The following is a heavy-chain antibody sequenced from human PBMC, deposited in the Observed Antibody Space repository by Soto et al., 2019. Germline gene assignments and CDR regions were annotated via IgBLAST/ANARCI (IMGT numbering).Heavy chain of an antibody. CDR3: ARAWGFSSGWYGSFSY. CDR1: GDSVSSNRAA. D-gene: IGHD6-19*01. J-gene: IGHJ4*02. V-gene: IGHV6-1*01. Sequence: PSQTLSLTCAISGDSVSSNRAAWNWIRQSPSRGLEWLGRTYYRSKWYNDYAVSVKSRITINPDTSKNQFSLQLNSVTPEDTAVYYYARAWGFSSGWYGSFSYWGQGTLVTVSS. CDR2: TYYRSKWYN.